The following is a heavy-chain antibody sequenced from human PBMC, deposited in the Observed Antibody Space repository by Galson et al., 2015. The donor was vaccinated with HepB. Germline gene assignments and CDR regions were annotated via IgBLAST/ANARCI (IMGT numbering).Heavy chain of an antibody. V-gene: IGHV1-46*01. J-gene: IGHJ6*03. D-gene: IGHD2-21*01. CDR3: ARDKAYCGGDCYSMPSYYYYMDV. Sequence: SVKVSCKASGYTFTSYYMHWVRQAPGQGLEWMGIINPSGGSTSYAQKFQGRVTMTRDTSTSTVYMELSSLRSEDTAVYYCARDKAYCGGDCYSMPSYYYYMDVWGKGTTVTVSS. CDR1: GYTFTSYY. CDR2: INPSGGST.